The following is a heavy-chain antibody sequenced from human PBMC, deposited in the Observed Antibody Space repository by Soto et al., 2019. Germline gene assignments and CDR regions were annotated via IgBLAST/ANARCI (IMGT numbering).Heavy chain of an antibody. CDR2: IKQDGSEK. CDR3: ARVGDSSGYTIHYYFDY. D-gene: IGHD3-22*01. J-gene: IGHJ4*02. CDR1: GFTFSSYW. V-gene: IGHV3-7*03. Sequence: PGGSLRLSCAASGFTFSSYWMSWVRQAPGKGLEWVANIKQDGSEKYYVDSVKGRFTISRDNAKNSLYLQMNSLRAEDTAVYYCARVGDSSGYTIHYYFDYWGQGTLVTVSS.